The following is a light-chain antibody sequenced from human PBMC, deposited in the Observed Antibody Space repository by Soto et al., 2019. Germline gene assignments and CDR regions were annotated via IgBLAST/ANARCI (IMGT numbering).Light chain of an antibody. V-gene: IGLV2-14*03. CDR3: SSYTSSSTLD. CDR2: DVS. Sequence: QSVLTQPASVSGSPGQSITISCTGTSSDIGGYNYVSWYQHHPGKAPKLMIYDVSNRPSGVSNRFSGSKSGNTASLTISGLQAEDEADYYCSSYTSSSTLDFGTGTKVTVL. J-gene: IGLJ1*01. CDR1: SSDIGGYNY.